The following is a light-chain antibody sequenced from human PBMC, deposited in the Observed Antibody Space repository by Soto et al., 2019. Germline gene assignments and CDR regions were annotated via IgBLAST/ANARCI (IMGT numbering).Light chain of an antibody. CDR2: GNS. Sequence: QSVLTQPPSVSGAPGQRVTISCTGSSSNVGAGRDVHWYRQLPGAAPKFLIYGNSNRPSGVPDRFSGSKSGTSASLAITGLQAEDEADYYCQSYDSSLSVYVVFGGGTQLTVL. J-gene: IGLJ2*01. CDR1: SSNVGAGRD. V-gene: IGLV1-40*01. CDR3: QSYDSSLSVYVV.